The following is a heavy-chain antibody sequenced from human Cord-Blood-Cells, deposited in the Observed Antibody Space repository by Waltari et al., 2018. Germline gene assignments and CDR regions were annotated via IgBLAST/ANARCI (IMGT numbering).Heavy chain of an antibody. CDR1: GFTFSSYA. Sequence: QVQLVESGGGVVQPGRSLRLSCAASGFTFSSYAMHWVRQAPGKGLGWVAVISYDGSNTYYADSVKGRFTISRDNSKNTLYLQMNSLRAEDTAVYYCARDDYYDSSPFDYWGQGTLVTVSS. CDR3: ARDDYYDSSPFDY. CDR2: ISYDGSNT. V-gene: IGHV3-30*04. J-gene: IGHJ4*02. D-gene: IGHD3-22*01.